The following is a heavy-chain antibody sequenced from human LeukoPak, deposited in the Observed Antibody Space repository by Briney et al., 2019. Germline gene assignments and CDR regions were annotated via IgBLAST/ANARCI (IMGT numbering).Heavy chain of an antibody. V-gene: IGHV1-46*01. CDR1: GYTFSSYY. J-gene: IGHJ4*02. CDR3: ARAPRIQLFFFDY. CDR2: INLTGGIA. D-gene: IGHD5-18*01. Sequence: GASVKVSCKASGYTFSSYYLHWVRQAPGQGLEWIGIINLTGGIARFAQKFQGRVSMTRDTSTSTVYMELSSLRSEDTAVYYCARAPRIQLFFFDYWGQGTLVTVSS.